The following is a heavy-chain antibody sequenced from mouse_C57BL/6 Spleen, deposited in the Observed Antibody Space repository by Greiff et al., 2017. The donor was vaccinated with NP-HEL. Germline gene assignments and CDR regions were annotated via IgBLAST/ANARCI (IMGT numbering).Heavy chain of an antibody. Sequence: QVQLKESGAELVRPGTSVKMSCKASGYTFTNYWIGWAKQRPGHGLEWIGDIYPGGGYTNYNEKFKGKATLTADKSSSTAYMQFSSLTSEDSAIYYCARNPDGYYFDYWGQGTTLTVSS. D-gene: IGHD2-3*01. V-gene: IGHV1-63*01. CDR3: ARNPDGYYFDY. J-gene: IGHJ2*01. CDR2: IYPGGGYT. CDR1: GYTFTNYW.